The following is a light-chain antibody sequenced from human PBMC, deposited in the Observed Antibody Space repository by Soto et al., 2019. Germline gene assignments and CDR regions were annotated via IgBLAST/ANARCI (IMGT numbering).Light chain of an antibody. CDR3: CSYAGSRTHVL. J-gene: IGLJ2*01. V-gene: IGLV2-23*02. Sequence: QSALTQPRSVSGSPGQSVTISCTGSSSDVGGYNLVSWYQQHPGKAPKVLIYEVSERPSGVSNRFSGSKSGNTASLTISGLQAEDEAEYYCCSYAGSRTHVLFGGGTKLTVL. CDR1: SSDVGGYNL. CDR2: EVS.